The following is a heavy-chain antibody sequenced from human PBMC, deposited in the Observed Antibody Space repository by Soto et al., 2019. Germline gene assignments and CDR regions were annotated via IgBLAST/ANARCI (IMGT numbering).Heavy chain of an antibody. CDR1: GFTVSSYS. CDR2: ISSSSSYI. V-gene: IGHV3-21*01. Sequence: GGSLRLSCAASGFTVSSYSMNWVRQAPGKGLEWVSSISSSSSYIYYADSVKGRFTISRDNAKNSLYLQMNSLRAEDTAVYYCARDQKASWQLGGYYYYYGMDVWGQGTTVTVSS. CDR3: ARDQKASWQLGGYYYYYGMDV. D-gene: IGHD6-6*01. J-gene: IGHJ6*02.